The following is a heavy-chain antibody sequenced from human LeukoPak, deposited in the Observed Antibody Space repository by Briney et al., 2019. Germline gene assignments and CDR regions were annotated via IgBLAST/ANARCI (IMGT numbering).Heavy chain of an antibody. CDR1: GFTFSSYN. CDR2: ISASSNTI. D-gene: IGHD3-10*01. Sequence: GGSLRLSCAASGFTFSSYNMNWVRQAPGKGLEWVSYISASSNTIYYADSVKGRFTISRDNAKNSLYLQMNDLRAEDTAVYYCARVGSYGMDVWGQGTTVTVSS. J-gene: IGHJ6*02. CDR3: ARVGSYGMDV. V-gene: IGHV3-48*01.